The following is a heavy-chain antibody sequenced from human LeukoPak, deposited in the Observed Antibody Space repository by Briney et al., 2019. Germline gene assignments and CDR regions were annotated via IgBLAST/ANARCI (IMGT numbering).Heavy chain of an antibody. CDR2: IVVGSGTT. Sequence: PVKVSCKASGFTFSYSAMQWVRQARGQRLEWIGWIVVGSGTTSYAQKFQERVIITRDMSTSTAYMELSSLRSEDTAVYYCAADSGNYGSGTHIPDHWGQGTLVTVSS. D-gene: IGHD3-10*01. V-gene: IGHV1-58*02. CDR1: GFTFSYSA. CDR3: AADSGNYGSGTHIPDH. J-gene: IGHJ4*02.